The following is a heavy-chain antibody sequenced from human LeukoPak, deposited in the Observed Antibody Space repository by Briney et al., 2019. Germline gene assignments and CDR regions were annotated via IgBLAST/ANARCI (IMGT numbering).Heavy chain of an antibody. CDR2: ISYDGSNK. CDR1: GFTFSSYG. Sequence: GGSLRLSCAASGFTFSSYGMHWVRQAPGKGLEWVAVISYDGSNKYYADSVKGRFTISRDNSKNTLYLQMNSLRAEDTAVYYCAKDHLGAGGYFDYWGQGTLVTVSS. J-gene: IGHJ4*02. V-gene: IGHV3-30*18. D-gene: IGHD3-16*01. CDR3: AKDHLGAGGYFDY.